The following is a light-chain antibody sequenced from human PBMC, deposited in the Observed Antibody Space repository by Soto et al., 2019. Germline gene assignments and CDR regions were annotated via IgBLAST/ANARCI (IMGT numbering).Light chain of an antibody. J-gene: IGLJ1*01. Sequence: QSALTQPASVSGSPGPSITISCTGTSSDVGGYNNVSWYQHHPGKAPKLMIYDVSDRPSGVSNRFSGSKSGNTASLTISGLQAEDEADYYCSSYTSSSTPYVFGTGTKVTVL. V-gene: IGLV2-14*03. CDR2: DVS. CDR3: SSYTSSSTPYV. CDR1: SSDVGGYNN.